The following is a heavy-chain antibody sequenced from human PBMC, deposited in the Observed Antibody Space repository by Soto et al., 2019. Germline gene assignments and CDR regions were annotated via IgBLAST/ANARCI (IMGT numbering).Heavy chain of an antibody. V-gene: IGHV3-23*01. CDR2: ISGTGGIT. D-gene: IGHD3-10*01. J-gene: IGHJ3*02. CDR1: GFAFGNYP. CDR3: AKDRTMARGVRDFDI. Sequence: EVQLLQSGGGLVQPGGSLRLSCAASGFAFGNYPMAWVRQTPGKGLEWISTISGTGGITDYEDSVKGRFTVSIDYSKDTVHLQMNSLRAEDTAVYYCAKDRTMARGVRDFDIWGQGTMVNISS.